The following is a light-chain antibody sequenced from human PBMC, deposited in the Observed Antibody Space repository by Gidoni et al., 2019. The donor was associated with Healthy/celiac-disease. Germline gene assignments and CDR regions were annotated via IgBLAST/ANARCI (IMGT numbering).Light chain of an antibody. V-gene: IGLV1-47*02. Sequence: QSVLTQPPSASGTPGQRVTISCSGSSSNIGSNYVYWYQQLPGPAPKLLIYSNNQRPSGVPDRFSGSKSGTSASLAISGLRSEDEADYYCAAWDDSLSGFYVFGTGTKVTVL. J-gene: IGLJ1*01. CDR3: AAWDDSLSGFYV. CDR1: SSNIGSNY. CDR2: SNN.